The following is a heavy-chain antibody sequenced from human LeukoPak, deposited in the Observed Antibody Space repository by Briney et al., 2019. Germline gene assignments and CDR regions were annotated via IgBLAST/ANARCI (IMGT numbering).Heavy chain of an antibody. V-gene: IGHV1-24*01. D-gene: IGHD1-26*01. CDR2: FDPEDGET. CDR1: GYTLTELS. CDR3: ATVNSGSYPSDY. J-gene: IGHJ4*02. Sequence: ASVKVSCKVSGYTLTELSMHWVRQAPGKGLEWMGGFDPEDGETIYAQKFQGRVTMTEDTSTDTAYMELSSLRSEDTAVYYCATVNSGSYPSDYWGQGTLVTVSS.